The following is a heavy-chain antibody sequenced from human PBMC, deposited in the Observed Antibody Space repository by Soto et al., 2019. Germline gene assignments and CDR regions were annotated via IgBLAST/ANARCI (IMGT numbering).Heavy chain of an antibody. D-gene: IGHD6-6*01. CDR1: GFTFSSHS. J-gene: IGHJ6*02. CDR2: ISSSSSYI. Sequence: PGGSLRLSCAASGFTFSSHSMNWVRQTPGKGLEWVSSISSSSSYIYYADSVKGRFTISRDNAKNSLYLQMNSLRAEDTAVYYCARTLGAARPNNGMDFWSQGTTVTVSS. V-gene: IGHV3-21*01. CDR3: ARTLGAARPNNGMDF.